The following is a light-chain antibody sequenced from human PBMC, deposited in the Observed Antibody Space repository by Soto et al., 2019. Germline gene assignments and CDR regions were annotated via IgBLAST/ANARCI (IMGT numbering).Light chain of an antibody. CDR2: GSS. Sequence: IMVTQSPAALSLSPGDTATLTCRSTSSVHWHLAWYHVRPGQSPRLLISGSSVRANGVPERFSGGGAGTQFTLTIDGVQPEDVGVYCWQQYLQFQFTFGQGTKVQIK. CDR3: QQYLQFQFT. J-gene: IGKJ1*01. CDR1: SSVHWH. V-gene: IGKV3-15*01.